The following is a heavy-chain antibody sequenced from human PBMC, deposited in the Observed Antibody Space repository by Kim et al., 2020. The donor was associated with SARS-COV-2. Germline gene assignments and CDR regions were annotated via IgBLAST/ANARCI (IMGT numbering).Heavy chain of an antibody. CDR3: ARDNYSSSWYGRPNYYYYGMDV. D-gene: IGHD6-13*01. CDR1: GGSISSYY. CDR2: IYYSGST. Sequence: SETLSLTCTVSGGSISSYYWSWIRQPPGKGLEWIGYIYYSGSTNYNPSLKSRVTISVDTSKNQFSLKLSSVTAADTAVYYCARDNYSSSWYGRPNYYYYGMDVWGQGTTVTVSS. J-gene: IGHJ6*02. V-gene: IGHV4-59*01.